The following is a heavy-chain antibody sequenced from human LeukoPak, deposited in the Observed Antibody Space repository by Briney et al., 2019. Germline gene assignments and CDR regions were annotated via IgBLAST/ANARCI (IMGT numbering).Heavy chain of an antibody. J-gene: IGHJ4*02. CDR3: AKDIGERDGYNSLGFDY. V-gene: IGHV3-9*01. Sequence: GGSLRLSCAASGFTFDDYAMHWVRQAPGKGLEWVSGISWNSGSIGYADSVKGRFTISRDNAKNSLYLQMNSLRAEDTALYYCAKDIGERDGYNSLGFDYWGQGTLVTVSS. CDR1: GFTFDDYA. D-gene: IGHD5-24*01. CDR2: ISWNSGSI.